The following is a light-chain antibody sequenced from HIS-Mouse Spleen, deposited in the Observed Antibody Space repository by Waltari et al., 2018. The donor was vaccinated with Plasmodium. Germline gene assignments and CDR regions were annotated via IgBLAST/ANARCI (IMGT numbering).Light chain of an antibody. CDR1: QGVSSN. CDR3: QQYNNWSFT. CDR2: GAS. Sequence: EIVMTQSPATLSVSPGERATLSCRASQGVSSNLAWYQQKPGQAPRLLIYGASTRATGIPARFSGSVSGTELTLTISSLQSEDFAVYYCQQYNNWSFTFGPGTKVDIK. J-gene: IGKJ3*01. V-gene: IGKV3-15*01.